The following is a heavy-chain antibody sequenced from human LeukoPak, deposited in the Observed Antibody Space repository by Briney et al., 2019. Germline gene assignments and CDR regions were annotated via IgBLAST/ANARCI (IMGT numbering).Heavy chain of an antibody. V-gene: IGHV4-38-2*02. D-gene: IGHD3-16*01. CDR1: GYSISSGYY. J-gene: IGHJ6*03. CDR2: IYTSGTT. Sequence: SETLSLTCTVSGYSISSGYYWGWIRQPPGKGLEWIGHIYTSGTTSYKPSLKSRLTISFDTSKNQFSLTLNSVTAADTAMYYCARVGEVIYYMDVWGRGTTVTVSS. CDR3: ARVGEVIYYMDV.